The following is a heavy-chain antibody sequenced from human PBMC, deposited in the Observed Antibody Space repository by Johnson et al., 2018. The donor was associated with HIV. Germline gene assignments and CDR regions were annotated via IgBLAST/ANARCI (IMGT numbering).Heavy chain of an antibody. Sequence: VQVVESGGGVVQPGRSLRLSCAASGFTFTSYGMHWVRQAPGKGLEWVAVISYDGSNKYYADSVKGRFNIPRDNSKNTLYLQMNSLRAEDTAVYYCAKDFYDSSGYYICAFDIWGQGTMVTVSS. V-gene: IGHV3-30*18. CDR3: AKDFYDSSGYYICAFDI. D-gene: IGHD3-22*01. J-gene: IGHJ3*02. CDR1: GFTFTSYG. CDR2: ISYDGSNK.